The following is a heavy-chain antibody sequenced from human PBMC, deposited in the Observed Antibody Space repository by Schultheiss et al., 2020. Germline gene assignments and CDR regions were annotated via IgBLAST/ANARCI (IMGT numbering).Heavy chain of an antibody. CDR3: ASRPNYYDSSGFDY. CDR2: ISGSGGST. CDR1: GFTFSDYY. V-gene: IGHV3-23*01. J-gene: IGHJ4*02. D-gene: IGHD3-22*01. Sequence: GGSLRLSCAASGFTFSDYYMSWVRQAPGKGLEWVSAISGSGGSTYYADSVKGRFTISRDNSKNTLYLQMNSLRAEDTAVYYCASRPNYYDSSGFDYWGQGTLVTVSS.